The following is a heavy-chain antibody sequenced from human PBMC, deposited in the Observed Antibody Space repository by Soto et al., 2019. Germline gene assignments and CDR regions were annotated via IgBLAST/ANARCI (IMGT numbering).Heavy chain of an antibody. CDR2: IYWNDEQ. V-gene: IGHV2-5*01. D-gene: IGHD6-13*01. Sequence: ASGPTGAPTQTLTLTCTFSGFSLTSGVVGVGWIRQPPGEALEWLALIYWNDEQYYNPSLRNRLTITRDTSKNQVVLTMTNMDPVDTATYYCAHRLPGPSGYDVWGQGTTVTVSS. J-gene: IGHJ6*02. CDR1: GFSLTSGVVG. CDR3: AHRLPGPSGYDV.